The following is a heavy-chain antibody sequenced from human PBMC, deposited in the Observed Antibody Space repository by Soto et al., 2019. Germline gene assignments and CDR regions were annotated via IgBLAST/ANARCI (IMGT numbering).Heavy chain of an antibody. CDR2: ISSNGGST. D-gene: IGHD6-13*01. CDR1: GFTFSSYA. CDR3: VKRRIAAAAPFNY. V-gene: IGHV3-64D*09. J-gene: IGHJ4*02. Sequence: GGSLRLSCSASGFTFSSYAMHWVRQAPGKGLEYVSAISSNGGSTYYADSVKGRFTISRDNSKNTLYLQMSSLRAEDTAVYYWVKRRIAAAAPFNYWGQGTLVTVSS.